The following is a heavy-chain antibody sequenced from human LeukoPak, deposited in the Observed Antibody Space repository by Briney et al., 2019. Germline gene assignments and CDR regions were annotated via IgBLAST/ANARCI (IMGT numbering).Heavy chain of an antibody. J-gene: IGHJ4*02. CDR1: GFTFSSYA. CDR3: AKDRGLLWFRKYYFDY. Sequence: PGGSLRLSCAASGFTFSSYAMSWVRQAPGKGLEWVSAISGSGGSTYYADSVKGRFTISRDNSKNTLYLQMNSLRAEDTAVYYCAKDRGLLWFRKYYFDYWGPRTLVTVSS. V-gene: IGHV3-23*01. CDR2: ISGSGGST. D-gene: IGHD3-10*01.